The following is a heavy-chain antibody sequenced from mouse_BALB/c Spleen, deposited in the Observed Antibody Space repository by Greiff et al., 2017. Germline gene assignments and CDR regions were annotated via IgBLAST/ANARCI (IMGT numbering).Heavy chain of an antibody. J-gene: IGHJ1*01. CDR2: ISYSGST. CDR1: GYSITSDYA. CDR3: ARAHDGYSWYFDV. V-gene: IGHV3-2*02. Sequence: DVQLQESGPGLVKPSQSLSLTCTVTGYSITSDYAWNWIRQFPGNKLEWMGYISYSGSTSYNPSLKSRISITRDTSKNQFFLQLNSVTTEDTATYYCARAHDGYSWYFDVWGAGTTVTVSS. D-gene: IGHD2-3*01.